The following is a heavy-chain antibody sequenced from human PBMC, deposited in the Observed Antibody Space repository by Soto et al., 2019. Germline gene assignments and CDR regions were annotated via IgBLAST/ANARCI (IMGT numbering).Heavy chain of an antibody. CDR2: ISSSSSYI. V-gene: IGHV3-21*01. CDR1: GFTISSYS. Sequence: EVQLGESGGGLVKPGGSLRLSCAASGFTISSYSMNWVRQAPGKGLEWVSSISSSSSYIYYADSVKGRFTISRDNAKNSLYLQMNSLRAEDTAVYYCARDQPGYTYGYGLGYWGQGTLVTVSS. CDR3: ARDQPGYTYGYGLGY. J-gene: IGHJ4*02. D-gene: IGHD5-18*01.